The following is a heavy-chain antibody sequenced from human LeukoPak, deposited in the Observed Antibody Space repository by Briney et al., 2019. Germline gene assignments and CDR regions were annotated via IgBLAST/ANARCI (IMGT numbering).Heavy chain of an antibody. CDR3: ARSGKSAYILDY. D-gene: IGHD3-16*01. CDR2: INQSGST. V-gene: IGHV4-34*01. CDR1: GGPFSIYC. J-gene: IGHJ4*02. Sequence: SETLSLTCDVYGGPFSIYCWNWIRQSPGKGLEWIGGINQSGSTQYNPSLKSRVTISVDTSKNQFSLKLSSVTAADTAVYYCARSGKSAYILDYWGQGTLVTVSS.